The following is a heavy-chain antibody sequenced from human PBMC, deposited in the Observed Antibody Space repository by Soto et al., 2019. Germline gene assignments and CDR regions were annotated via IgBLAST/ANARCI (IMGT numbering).Heavy chain of an antibody. CDR3: ASNMNEYRDPEYQPLFL. CDR1: GFTFSDYY. J-gene: IGHJ4*02. CDR2: ISSSGSTI. D-gene: IGHD2-2*01. V-gene: IGHV3-11*01. Sequence: KPGGSLRLSCAASGFTFSDYYMSWIHQAPGKGLEWVSYISSSGSTIYYADSVKGRFTISRDNAKNSLYLQMSSLRSEDTAVYYCASNMNEYRDPEYQPLFLWGQGTLVTVSS.